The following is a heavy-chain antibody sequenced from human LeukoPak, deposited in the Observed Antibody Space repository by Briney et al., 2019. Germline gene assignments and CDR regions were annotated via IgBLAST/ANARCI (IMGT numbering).Heavy chain of an antibody. J-gene: IGHJ4*02. V-gene: IGHV1-24*01. CDR3: ATAAAYCGGDCYAPLDY. Sequence: ASVKVSCKVSGYTLTELSMHWVRQAPGKGLEWMGGFDPGDGETIYAQKFQGRVTMTEDTSTDTAYMELSSLRSVDTAVYYCATAAAYCGGDCYAPLDYWSEGTLVTVSS. CDR1: GYTLTELS. CDR2: FDPGDGET. D-gene: IGHD2-21*02.